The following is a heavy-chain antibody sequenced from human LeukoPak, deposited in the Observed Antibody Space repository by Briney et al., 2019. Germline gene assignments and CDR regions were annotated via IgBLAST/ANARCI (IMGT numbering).Heavy chain of an antibody. CDR1: GFTFSSYW. J-gene: IGHJ4*02. CDR3: ARAYYDFWSGYAGLDY. V-gene: IGHV3-74*01. Sequence: PGGSLRLSCVASGFTFSSYWMHWVRQDPRKGLVWVSRISGDGRNINYADSVRGRFTISRDNAKNSLYLQMNSLRAEDTAVYYCARAYYDFWSGYAGLDYWGQGTLVSVSS. D-gene: IGHD3-3*01. CDR2: ISGDGRNI.